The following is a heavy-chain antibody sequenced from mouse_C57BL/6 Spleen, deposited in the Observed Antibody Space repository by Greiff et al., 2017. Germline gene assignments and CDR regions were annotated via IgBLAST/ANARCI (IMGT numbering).Heavy chain of an antibody. CDR3: AREGFYYGSSCGYFDV. V-gene: IGHV1-69*01. D-gene: IGHD1-1*01. CDR2: IDPSDSYT. Sequence: QVQLKQPGAELVMPGASVKLSCKASGYTFTSYWMHWVKQRPGQGLEWIGEIDPSDSYTNYNQKFKGKSTLTVDKSSSTAYMQLSSLTSEDSAVXYGAREGFYYGSSCGYFDVWGTGTTVTVSS. J-gene: IGHJ1*03. CDR1: GYTFTSYW.